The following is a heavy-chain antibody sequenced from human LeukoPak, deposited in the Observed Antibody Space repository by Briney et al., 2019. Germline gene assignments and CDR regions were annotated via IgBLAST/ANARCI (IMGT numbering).Heavy chain of an antibody. CDR2: IQPDDSDT. D-gene: IGHD4-11*01. J-gene: IGHJ3*01. CDR1: GFSSTTYW. Sequence: GESLKISCRLSGFSSTTYWIAWVRQMPGNGLEWMGVIQPDDSDTTYSPSFQGQVSISADKSINTAFLQWSSLEASDTAMYYCARPLFSSNYKAFDLWGQGTLVTVSS. V-gene: IGHV5-51*01. CDR3: ARPLFSSNYKAFDL.